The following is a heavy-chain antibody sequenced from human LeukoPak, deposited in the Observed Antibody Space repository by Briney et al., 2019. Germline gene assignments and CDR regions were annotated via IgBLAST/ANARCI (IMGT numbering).Heavy chain of an antibody. CDR2: ISGSGGST. D-gene: IGHD2-15*01. CDR3: AKDGRYCSGGSCYSRVGFDY. J-gene: IGHJ4*02. Sequence: GGSLRLSCAASRFTFSSYAMSWVRQAPGKGLEWVSAISGSGGSTYYADSVKGRFTISRDNSKNTLYLQMNSLRAEGTAVYYCAKDGRYCSGGSCYSRVGFDYWGQGTLVTVSS. CDR1: RFTFSSYA. V-gene: IGHV3-23*01.